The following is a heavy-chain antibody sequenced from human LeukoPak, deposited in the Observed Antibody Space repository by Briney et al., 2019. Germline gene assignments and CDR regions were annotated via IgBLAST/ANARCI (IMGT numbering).Heavy chain of an antibody. CDR2: INAGNGDT. CDR3: ARDPSGDYYDSSGYYYY. Sequence: ASVEVSCKTSGHTFTNYFMHWVRQAPGQSLEWVGLINAGNGDTKYSQKFQGRVTMTTDTSTSTAYMELRSLRSDDTAVYYCARDPSGDYYDSSGYYYYWGQGTLVTVSS. CDR1: GHTFTNYF. V-gene: IGHV1-3*01. D-gene: IGHD3-22*01. J-gene: IGHJ4*02.